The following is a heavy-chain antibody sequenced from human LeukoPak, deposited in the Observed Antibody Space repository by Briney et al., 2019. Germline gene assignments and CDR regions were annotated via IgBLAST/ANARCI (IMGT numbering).Heavy chain of an antibody. Sequence: SVKVSCKASGGTFSSYAISWVRQAPGQGLEWMGGIIPIFGTANYAQKFQGRVTITADESTSTAYMELSSLRSEDTAVYYCARDPDGMAHCGGDCYYGYWGQGTLVTVSS. J-gene: IGHJ4*02. V-gene: IGHV1-69*13. CDR3: ARDPDGMAHCGGDCYYGY. CDR2: IIPIFGTA. CDR1: GGTFSSYA. D-gene: IGHD2-21*02.